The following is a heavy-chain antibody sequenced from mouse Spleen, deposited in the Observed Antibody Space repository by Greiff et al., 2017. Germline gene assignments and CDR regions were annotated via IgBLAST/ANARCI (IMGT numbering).Heavy chain of an antibody. J-gene: IGHJ1*03. CDR3: ARNNGSSYNWYFDV. CDR2: IDPNSGGT. V-gene: IGHV1-72*01. D-gene: IGHD1-1*01. Sequence: QVQLQQPGAELVKPGASVKLSCKASGYPFTSYWMHWVKQRPGRGLAWIGRIDPNSGGTKYHEKFKSKATLTVDKPSSTAYMQLDSLTSEDSPVYKCARNNGSSYNWYFDVWGKGTTITFAA. CDR1: GYPFTSYW.